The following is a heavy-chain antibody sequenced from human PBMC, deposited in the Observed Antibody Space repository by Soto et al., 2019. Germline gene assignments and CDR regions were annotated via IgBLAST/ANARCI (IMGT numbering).Heavy chain of an antibody. D-gene: IGHD2-15*01. CDR3: ARRGSNKWDEDFDF. Sequence: QVQLVQSGAEVKKPGASVKVSCQASGYTFTHYGISWVRQAPGQGLEWVGWISPYNGDTRYAQNVQGRVTLTTDTSTSAAYMELRSLRSDDTALYYCARRGSNKWDEDFDFWGQGTLVTVSS. CDR1: GYTFTHYG. J-gene: IGHJ4*02. V-gene: IGHV1-18*01. CDR2: ISPYNGDT.